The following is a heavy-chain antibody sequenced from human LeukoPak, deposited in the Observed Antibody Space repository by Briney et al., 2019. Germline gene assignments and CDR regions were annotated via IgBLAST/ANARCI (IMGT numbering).Heavy chain of an antibody. CDR2: IRSKANSYAT. J-gene: IGHJ4*02. Sequence: GGSLKLSCAASGFTFSGSAMHWVRQASGKGLEWVGRIRSKANSYATAYAASVKGRFTISRDDSKNTAYLQMNSLKTEDTAVYYCAKLGVLHLVVVQVFFDYWGQGTLVTVSS. CDR3: AKLGVLHLVVVQVFFDY. D-gene: IGHD3-22*01. CDR1: GFTFSGSA. V-gene: IGHV3-73*01.